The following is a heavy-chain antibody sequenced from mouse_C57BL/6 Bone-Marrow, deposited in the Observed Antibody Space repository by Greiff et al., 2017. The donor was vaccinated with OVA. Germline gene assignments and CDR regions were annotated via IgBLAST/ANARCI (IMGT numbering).Heavy chain of an antibody. CDR1: GYTFTSYT. CDR2: INPSSGYT. CDR3: ARRELGKYYFDY. V-gene: IGHV1-4*01. D-gene: IGHD4-1*01. Sequence: VKLQESGAELARPGASVKMSCKASGYTFTSYTMHWVKQRPGQGLEWIGYINPSSGYTKYNQKFKDKATLTADKSSSTAYMQLSSLTSEDSAVYYCARRELGKYYFDYWGQGTTLTVSS. J-gene: IGHJ2*01.